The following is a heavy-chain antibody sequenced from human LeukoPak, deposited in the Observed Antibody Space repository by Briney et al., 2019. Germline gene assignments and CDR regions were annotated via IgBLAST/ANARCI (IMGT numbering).Heavy chain of an antibody. CDR3: ARDWLSMTTVTTGDYY. J-gene: IGHJ4*02. CDR2: ISSSSNTI. CDR1: GLTSSAYT. V-gene: IGHV3-48*01. D-gene: IGHD4-17*01. Sequence: PGGSLRLSCAASGLTSSAYTMNWFGQAPGKGLDWVSYISSSSNTIYYADSVKGRFTISRDNAKNSLYLQMNSLRAEDTAVYYCARDWLSMTTVTTGDYYWGQGTLVTVSS.